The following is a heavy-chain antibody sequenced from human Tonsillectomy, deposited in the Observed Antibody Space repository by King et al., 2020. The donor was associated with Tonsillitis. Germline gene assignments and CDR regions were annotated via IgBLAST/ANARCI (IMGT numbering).Heavy chain of an antibody. D-gene: IGHD2-8*02. Sequence: QLQESGPGLVKPSETLSLSCSVSGDSIRTDNYLWGWIRQPPGQGLEWIGSILHSGSTYYNPSLRSRVTISVDTSKNRFSLKVRSVTAADTAVYYCARPPIWWSDRRSVWFDPWGQGTLVTVSS. CDR1: GDSIRTDNYL. J-gene: IGHJ5*02. CDR2: ILHSGST. CDR3: ARPPIWWSDRRSVWFDP. V-gene: IGHV4-39*07.